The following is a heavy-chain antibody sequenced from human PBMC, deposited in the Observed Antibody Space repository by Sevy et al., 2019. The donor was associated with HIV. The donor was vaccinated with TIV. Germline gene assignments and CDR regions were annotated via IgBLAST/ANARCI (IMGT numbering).Heavy chain of an antibody. CDR3: ASEIRRGDAFDI. J-gene: IGHJ3*02. Sequence: ASVKVSCKASGYTFTSHAMHWVRQAPGQRLEWMGCINAGNGNTKYSQKFQGRVTITRDTSASTAYMELSSLRSEDTAVYYCASEIRRGDAFDIWGQGTMVTVSS. CDR1: GYTFTSHA. CDR2: INAGNGNT. V-gene: IGHV1-3*01. D-gene: IGHD3-10*01.